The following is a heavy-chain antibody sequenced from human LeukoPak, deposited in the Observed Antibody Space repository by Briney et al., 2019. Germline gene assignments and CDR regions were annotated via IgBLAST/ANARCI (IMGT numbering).Heavy chain of an antibody. CDR3: ARHYYGSGSSPMDV. J-gene: IGHJ6*02. D-gene: IGHD3-10*01. CDR1: GGSISSYY. Sequence: SETLSLTCTVSGGSISSYYWSWIRQPPGKGLEWIGYIYDSGSTNYNPSPKSRVTISLDTSKKQFSLKLTSVTATDTAVFYCARHYYGSGSSPMDVWGQGTTVTVSS. CDR2: IYDSGST. V-gene: IGHV4-59*08.